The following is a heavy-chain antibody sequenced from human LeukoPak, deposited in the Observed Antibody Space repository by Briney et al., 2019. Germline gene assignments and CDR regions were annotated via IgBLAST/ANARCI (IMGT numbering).Heavy chain of an antibody. Sequence: ASVKVSCKSSGYTFNGYYMHWVRQAPGQGLEWMGLINPTGGSTGYAQKFQGRVTMTRDMSTSTDYMELSSLKASDTAMYYCARCIAAAGTGGYYYYYYYMDVWGKGTTVTVSS. J-gene: IGHJ6*03. CDR1: GYTFNGYY. V-gene: IGHV1-46*02. D-gene: IGHD6-13*01. CDR2: INPTGGST. CDR3: ARCIAAAGTGGYYYYYYYMDV.